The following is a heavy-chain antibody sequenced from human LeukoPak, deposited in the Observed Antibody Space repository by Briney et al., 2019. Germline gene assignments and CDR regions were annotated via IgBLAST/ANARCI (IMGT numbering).Heavy chain of an antibody. D-gene: IGHD3-16*01. CDR3: ARDDGGAGFDP. J-gene: IGHJ5*02. CDR2: ISYDGSKK. CDR1: GFTFSTYS. V-gene: IGHV3-30*04. Sequence: GGSLRLSCAASGFTFSTYSMHWVRQAPGKGLEWVAIISYDGSKKYYADSVKGRFTISRDNSKNTLFLQMNSLRPEDTAVYYCARDDGGAGFDPWGQGTLVTVSS.